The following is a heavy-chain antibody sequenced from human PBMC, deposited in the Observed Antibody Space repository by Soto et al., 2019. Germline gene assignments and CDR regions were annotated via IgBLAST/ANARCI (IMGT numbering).Heavy chain of an antibody. V-gene: IGHV3-23*01. J-gene: IGHJ6*02. CDR3: ASRQYYYGSGTRGLDYYYGMDV. Sequence: GGSLRLSCAASGFTFSSYAMSWGRQAPGKGLEWVSAISGSGGSTYYAEYVKGRFTISRDNSKNTLYLQMNSLRAEDTAVYYCASRQYYYGSGTRGLDYYYGMDVWGQGTTVTVSS. CDR1: GFTFSSYA. CDR2: ISGSGGST. D-gene: IGHD3-10*01.